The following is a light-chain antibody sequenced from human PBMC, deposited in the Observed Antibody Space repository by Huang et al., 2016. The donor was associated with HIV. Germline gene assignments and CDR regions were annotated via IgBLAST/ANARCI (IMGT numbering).Light chain of an antibody. V-gene: IGKV3-11*01. CDR2: DAD. CDR1: QSVFSY. Sequence: EIVLTQYPATLSLSPGESATLSCRTSQSVFSYLAWYQQRPGQAPRCLMYDADNRATGLSARLSGSGSGTELALTISSLESEDFAVYYCPQRSAWPRTFGQGTKLEI. CDR3: PQRSAWPRT. J-gene: IGKJ2*01.